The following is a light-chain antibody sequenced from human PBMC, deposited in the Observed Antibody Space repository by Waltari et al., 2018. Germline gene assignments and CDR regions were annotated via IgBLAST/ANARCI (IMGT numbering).Light chain of an antibody. CDR1: SSYVGGLNH. CDR2: DVT. J-gene: IGLJ3*02. V-gene: IGLV2-14*03. CDR3: NSFTSSTTWV. Sequence: QSALTQPASVSGSPGQSITIPCTGTSSYVGGLNHVSWYQQHPGQAPKLLIYDVTKWPSGVSDRFSGSKSGNTASLTISGLQAEDEADYYCNSFTSSTTWVFGGGTRVTVL.